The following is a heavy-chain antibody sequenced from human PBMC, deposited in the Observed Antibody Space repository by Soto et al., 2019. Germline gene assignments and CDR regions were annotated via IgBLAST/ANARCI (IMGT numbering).Heavy chain of an antibody. CDR3: AGGVEMATIRYYYYGMDV. V-gene: IGHV3-30*03. CDR2: ISYDGSNK. Sequence: LRLSCAASGFTFSSYGMHWVRQAPGKGLEWVAVISYDGSNKYYADSVKGRFTISRDNSKNTLYLQMNSLRAEDTAVYYCAGGVEMATIRYYYYGMDVWGQGTTVTVSS. J-gene: IGHJ6*02. CDR1: GFTFSSYG. D-gene: IGHD5-12*01.